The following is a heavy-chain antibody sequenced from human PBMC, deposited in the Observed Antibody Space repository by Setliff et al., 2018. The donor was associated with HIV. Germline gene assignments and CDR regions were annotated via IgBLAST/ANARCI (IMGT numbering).Heavy chain of an antibody. D-gene: IGHD1-26*01. CDR1: GISINGYY. CDR3: ARTRAPYFFDF. Sequence: PSETLSLTCSVSGISINGYYWSWIRQSPRTRLEWIGYVSSIGNTNYNPSLKSRVTISVDTSKNQFSLQLNSVSAADTAVYFCARTRAPYFFDFWGQGAQVTVSS. V-gene: IGHV4-4*08. J-gene: IGHJ4*02. CDR2: VSSIGNT.